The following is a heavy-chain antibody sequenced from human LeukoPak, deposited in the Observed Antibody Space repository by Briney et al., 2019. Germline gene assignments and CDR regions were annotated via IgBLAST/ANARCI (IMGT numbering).Heavy chain of an antibody. V-gene: IGHV3-7*01. D-gene: IGHD5-12*01. CDR1: GFTFSSYW. Sequence: GGFLRLSCAASGFTFSSYWMSWVRQAPGKGLEWVANIKQDGGEKYYVESVKGRFTISRDNVKNSLYLQMNSLRVEDTAVYYCARARGGYDLDYWGQGTLVTVSS. CDR3: ARARGGYDLDY. CDR2: IKQDGGEK. J-gene: IGHJ4*02.